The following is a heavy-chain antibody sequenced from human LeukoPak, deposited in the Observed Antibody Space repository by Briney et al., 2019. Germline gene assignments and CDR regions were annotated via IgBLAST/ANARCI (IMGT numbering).Heavy chain of an antibody. Sequence: GGSLRLSCAASGFSFHDYAMHWVRQTPGKGLEWVSLISWDSGSTYYSDSVKGRFTISRDNSKNSLYLQMNSLRVEDTALYYCAKDRSRDGFNEGFGQIDYWGQGTSVSVSS. CDR3: AKDRSRDGFNEGFGQIDY. V-gene: IGHV3-43D*03. CDR1: GFSFHDYA. J-gene: IGHJ4*02. CDR2: ISWDSGST. D-gene: IGHD5-24*01.